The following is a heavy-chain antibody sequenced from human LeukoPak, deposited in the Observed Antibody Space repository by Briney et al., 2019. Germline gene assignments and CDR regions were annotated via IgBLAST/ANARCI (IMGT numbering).Heavy chain of an antibody. CDR2: ISYDGSNK. D-gene: IGHD3-22*01. CDR3: HYYDSSGYSAFDY. J-gene: IGHJ4*02. Sequence: GGSLRLSCAASGFTFSSYAMHWVRQAPGKGLVWVAVISYDGSNKYYADSVKGRFTISRDNSKNTLYLQMNSLRAEDTAVYYCHYYDSSGYSAFDYWGQGTLVTVSS. CDR1: GFTFSSYA. V-gene: IGHV3-30-3*01.